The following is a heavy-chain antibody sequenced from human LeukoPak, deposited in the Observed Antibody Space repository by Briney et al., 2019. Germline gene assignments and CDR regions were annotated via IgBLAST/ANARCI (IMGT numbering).Heavy chain of an antibody. J-gene: IGHJ4*02. D-gene: IGHD3-22*01. CDR2: IYYSGST. CDR3: ARSQEIVVVTLRYYFDY. Sequence: SETLSLTCTVSGGSISSYYWSWIRQPPGKGLEWIGYIYYSGSTNYNPSLKSRVTISVDTSKNQFSLKLSSVTAADTAVYYCARSQEIVVVTLRYYFDYWGQGTLVTVSS. V-gene: IGHV4-59*12. CDR1: GGSISSYY.